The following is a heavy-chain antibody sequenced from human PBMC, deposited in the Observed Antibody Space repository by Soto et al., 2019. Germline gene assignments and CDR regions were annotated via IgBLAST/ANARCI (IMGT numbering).Heavy chain of an antibody. Sequence: PSETLSLTCTVSGVSVSSGSYYWSWMRQPPGKGLEWIGYFYYTGITNYNPSLKSRVTISGDSSKNQFSLKLSSVTAADTAAYFCARDRYSSGYYEYLAQGTLITLSS. CDR2: FYYTGIT. V-gene: IGHV4-61*01. J-gene: IGHJ4*02. CDR1: GVSVSSGSYY. D-gene: IGHD6-19*01. CDR3: ARDRYSSGYYEY.